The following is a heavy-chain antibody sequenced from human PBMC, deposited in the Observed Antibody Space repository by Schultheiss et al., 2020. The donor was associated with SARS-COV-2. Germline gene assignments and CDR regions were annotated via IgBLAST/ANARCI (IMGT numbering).Heavy chain of an antibody. D-gene: IGHD2-8*01. CDR2: IGTAGDT. CDR3: AKEGNAFDF. V-gene: IGHV3-13*01. Sequence: GESLKISCAASGFTFSSYDMHWVRQATGKGLEWVSAIGTAGDTYYPGSVKGRFTISRDNAKNSLYLQMDSLRVEDTAIYYCAKEGNAFDFWGQGTLLTVSS. CDR1: GFTFSSYD. J-gene: IGHJ4*02.